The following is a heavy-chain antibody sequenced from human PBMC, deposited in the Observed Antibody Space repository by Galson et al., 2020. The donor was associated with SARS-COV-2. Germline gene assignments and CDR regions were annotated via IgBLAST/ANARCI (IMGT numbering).Heavy chain of an antibody. J-gene: IGHJ4*02. CDR3: ATDPFTVTSFDY. D-gene: IGHD4-4*01. V-gene: IGHV3-23*01. CDR2: IDGSGART. CDR1: GLPFSSFA. Sequence: GESLKISCAASGLPFSSFAMGWLRQAPGKGLEWVSTIDGSGARTYYEDSVKGRFTISRDNSKNTLYLQLTSLRAEDTAVYYCATDPFTVTSFDYWGQGTLVTVSS.